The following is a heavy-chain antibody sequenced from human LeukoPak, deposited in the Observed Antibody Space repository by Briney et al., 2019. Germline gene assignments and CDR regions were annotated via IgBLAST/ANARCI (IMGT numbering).Heavy chain of an antibody. CDR3: AKDWALIVGANETLDY. V-gene: IGHV3-30*18. D-gene: IGHD1-26*01. CDR2: ISYDGSNK. CDR1: GFTFSSYG. Sequence: GGSLRLSCAASGFTFSSYGMHWVRQAPRKGLEWVAVISYDGSNKYYADSVKGRFTISRDNSKNTLYLQMNSLRAEDTAVYYCAKDWALIVGANETLDYWGQGTLVTVSS. J-gene: IGHJ4*02.